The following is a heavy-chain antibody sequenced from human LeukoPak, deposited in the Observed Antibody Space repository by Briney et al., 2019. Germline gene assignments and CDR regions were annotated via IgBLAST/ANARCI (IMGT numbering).Heavy chain of an antibody. CDR2: IYHSGST. CDR3: ARRLRFLEWLLGDAFDI. D-gene: IGHD3-3*01. V-gene: IGHV4-38-2*02. Sequence: PSETLSLTCTVSGCSISSGYYWGWIRQPPGKGLEWIGSIYHSGSTYYNPSLKSRVTISVDTSKNQFSLKLSSVTAADTAVYYCARRLRFLEWLLGDAFDIWGQGTMVTVSS. CDR1: GCSISSGYY. J-gene: IGHJ3*02.